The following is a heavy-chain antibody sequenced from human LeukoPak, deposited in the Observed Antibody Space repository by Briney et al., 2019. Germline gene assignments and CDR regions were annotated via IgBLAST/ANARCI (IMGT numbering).Heavy chain of an antibody. CDR3: ARDRITMVRGVNYGMDV. CDR2: IKQDGSEK. CDR1: GFTFSSYS. V-gene: IGHV3-7*01. J-gene: IGHJ6*02. D-gene: IGHD3-10*01. Sequence: GGSLRLSCAASGFTFSSYSMNWVRQAPGKGLEWVANIKQDGSEKYYVDSVKGRFTISRDNAKDSLYLQMNSLRAEDTAVYYCARDRITMVRGVNYGMDVWGQGTTVTVSS.